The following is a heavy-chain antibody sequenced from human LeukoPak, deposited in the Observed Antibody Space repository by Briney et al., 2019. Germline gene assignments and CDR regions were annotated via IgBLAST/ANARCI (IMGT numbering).Heavy chain of an antibody. Sequence: PGGSLRLSCAASGFTLSSYAMHWVRQAPGKGLEWVAIISYDGSNKYYADSVKGRFTISRDNSKSTLYLQMNSLRAEDTAVYYCARSKSSSSPNFDYWGQGTLVTVSS. V-gene: IGHV3-30-3*01. J-gene: IGHJ4*02. CDR2: ISYDGSNK. D-gene: IGHD6-6*01. CDR3: ARSKSSSSPNFDY. CDR1: GFTLSSYA.